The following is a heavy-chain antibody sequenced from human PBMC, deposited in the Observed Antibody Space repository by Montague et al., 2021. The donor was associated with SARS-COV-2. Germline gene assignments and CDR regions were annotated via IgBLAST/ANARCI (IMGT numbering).Heavy chain of an antibody. CDR2: ISSSGDST. J-gene: IGHJ4*02. CDR1: GFRLGSYA. V-gene: IGHV3-64*01. Sequence: SLRLSCAASGFRLGSYAMHWVRQAPGKGLEYVSAISSSGDSTYYANFVKGRFTISRDNSKNTLYLQMGSLRGEDMAVYYCARVEPMYYGSYDYWGLGTQVSVSS. CDR3: ARVEPMYYGSYDY. D-gene: IGHD3-10*01.